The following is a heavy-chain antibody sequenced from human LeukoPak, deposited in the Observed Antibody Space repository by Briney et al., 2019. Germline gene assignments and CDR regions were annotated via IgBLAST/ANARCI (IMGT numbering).Heavy chain of an antibody. D-gene: IGHD1-26*01. CDR3: SGELHWEY. CDR1: GFTFDDYA. Sequence: GGSLRLSCAASGFTFDDYAMHWVRQAPGKGLEWVSGISWNSGSIGYADSVKGRFTISRDNAKNSLYLQMSSLRAEDTAVYYCSGELHWEYWGQGTLVTVSS. CDR2: ISWNSGSI. J-gene: IGHJ4*02. V-gene: IGHV3-9*01.